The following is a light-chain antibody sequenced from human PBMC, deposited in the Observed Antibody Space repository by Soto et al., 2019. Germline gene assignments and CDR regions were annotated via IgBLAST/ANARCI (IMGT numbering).Light chain of an antibody. J-gene: IGKJ1*01. Sequence: EIVLTQSPGTLSLSPGERATLSRRASQSVSSSYLAWYQQKGGQAPRLLIYGASSRATGIPDRFSGSGSGTDFTLTISRLEPEDFAVYYCQQYVRSPWTFGQGTKVEIK. CDR2: GAS. CDR3: QQYVRSPWT. CDR1: QSVSSSY. V-gene: IGKV3-20*01.